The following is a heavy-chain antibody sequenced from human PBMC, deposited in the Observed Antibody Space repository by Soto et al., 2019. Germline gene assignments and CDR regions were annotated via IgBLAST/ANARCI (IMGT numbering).Heavy chain of an antibody. Sequence: GSLRLSCVASGFTFFSYAITFFRRSPGKGLEWVSTINDNGNLRYYAESVRGRFTISRDNSKNTLYLQLNNLRAEDSARYYCAKAFGDWYPFEKWGLGALVTVSS. CDR2: INDNGNLR. CDR1: GFTFFSYA. D-gene: IGHD2-21*02. J-gene: IGHJ4*02. CDR3: AKAFGDWYPFEK. V-gene: IGHV3-23*01.